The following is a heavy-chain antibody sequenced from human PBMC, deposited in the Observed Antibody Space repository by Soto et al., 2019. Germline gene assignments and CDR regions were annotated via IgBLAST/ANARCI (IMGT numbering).Heavy chain of an antibody. CDR2: AYFRSKWFN. Sequence: QSQTLSLTCAVSGDSVSSNSAAWNWIRQSPSKGLEWLGRAYFRSKWFNDYAVTVKSRMTFNPDTSKNQFSLQLNSVFHEDTAVYYCATDPRRHDAFVLLGQGTMVTVSS. CDR1: GDSVSSNSAA. V-gene: IGHV6-1*01. CDR3: ATDPRRHDAFVL. J-gene: IGHJ3*01.